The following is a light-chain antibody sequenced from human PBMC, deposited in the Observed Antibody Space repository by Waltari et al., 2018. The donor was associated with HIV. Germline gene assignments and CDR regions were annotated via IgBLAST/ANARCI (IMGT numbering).Light chain of an antibody. V-gene: IGLV2-14*03. CDR1: SSDVGGYNY. CDR2: DVR. Sequence: QSALTQPASVSGSPGQSITISCTGTSSDVGGYNYVSWYQQHPGKAPKPMIYDVRNPPSGLSNRFSGSKSGNTASLTISGLQAEDEADYYCSSYTSSSTLVFGTGTKVTVL. CDR3: SSYTSSSTLV. J-gene: IGLJ1*01.